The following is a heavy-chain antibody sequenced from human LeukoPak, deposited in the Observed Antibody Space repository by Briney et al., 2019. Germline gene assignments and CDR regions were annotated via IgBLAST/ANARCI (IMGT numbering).Heavy chain of an antibody. J-gene: IGHJ3*02. CDR1: GASISSYY. CDR2: IYTSGST. V-gene: IGHV4-4*07. D-gene: IGHD3-22*01. CDR3: ARDRYYDSSDAFDI. Sequence: NPSETLSLTCTVSGASISSYYWSWIRQPAGKALEWIGRIYTSGSTNYNPSLKSRVTMSVDTSKNQFSLKLSSVTAADTAVYYCARDRYYDSSDAFDIWGQGTMVTVSS.